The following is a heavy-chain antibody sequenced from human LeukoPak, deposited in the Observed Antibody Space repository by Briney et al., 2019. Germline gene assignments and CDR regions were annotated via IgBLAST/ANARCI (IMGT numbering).Heavy chain of an antibody. CDR1: GFTVSSNY. Sequence: PGGSLRLSCAASGFTVSSNYMSWVRQAPGKGLEWVSVIYSGGSTYYADSVKGRFTISRDNSKNTLYLQMNSLRAEDTAVYYCARDSSSSSNYYYYYGMDVWGQGTTVTVSS. J-gene: IGHJ6*02. CDR2: IYSGGST. V-gene: IGHV3-53*01. CDR3: ARDSSSSSNYYYYYGMDV. D-gene: IGHD6-6*01.